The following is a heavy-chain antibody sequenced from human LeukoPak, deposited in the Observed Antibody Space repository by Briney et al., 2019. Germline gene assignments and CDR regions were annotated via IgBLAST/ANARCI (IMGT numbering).Heavy chain of an antibody. V-gene: IGHV3-21*01. CDR1: GFTFSSYS. D-gene: IGHD3-22*01. Sequence: PGGSLRLSCAASGFTFSSYSMNWVRQAPGKGLEWVSSISSSSSYIYYADSVKGRFTISRDNAKNSLYLQMNSLRAEDTAVYYCARDMYYYDSSGYYSDAFDIWGQGTMVTVSS. J-gene: IGHJ3*02. CDR2: ISSSSSYI. CDR3: ARDMYYYDSSGYYSDAFDI.